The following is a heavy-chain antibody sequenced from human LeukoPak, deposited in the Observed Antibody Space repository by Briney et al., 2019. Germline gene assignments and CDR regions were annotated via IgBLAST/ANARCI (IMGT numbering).Heavy chain of an antibody. V-gene: IGHV3-23*01. Sequence: GGSLRLSCAASGLTFSNYATSWVRQAPGKALEWVSSINTAGDTTYYADSVKGRFIIFRDNSINTVSVQVNSLRAEDTAVYYCTRGGGATWFDYWGQGTLVTVSS. CDR3: TRGGGATWFDY. J-gene: IGHJ5*01. CDR1: GLTFSNYA. D-gene: IGHD3-16*01. CDR2: INTAGDTT.